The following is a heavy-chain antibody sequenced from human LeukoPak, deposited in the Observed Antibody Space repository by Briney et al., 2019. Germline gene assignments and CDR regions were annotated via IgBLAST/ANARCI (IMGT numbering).Heavy chain of an antibody. V-gene: IGHV3-21*01. Sequence: PGGSLRLSCAASGLTFSSYSMDWVRQAPGKGLEWVSSISSSSSYIYYADSVKGRFTISRDNAKNSLYLQMNSLRAEDTAVYYCARGEEVVAAPDYWGQGTLVTVSS. J-gene: IGHJ4*02. D-gene: IGHD2-15*01. CDR3: ARGEEVVAAPDY. CDR1: GLTFSSYS. CDR2: ISSSSSYI.